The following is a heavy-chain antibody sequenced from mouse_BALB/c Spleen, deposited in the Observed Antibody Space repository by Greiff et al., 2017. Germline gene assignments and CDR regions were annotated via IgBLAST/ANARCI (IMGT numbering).Heavy chain of an antibody. V-gene: IGHV14-3*02. CDR3: ARSGVLRWDCFDY. D-gene: IGHD5-1*01. CDR2: IDPANGNT. Sequence: VQLQQSGAELVKPGASVTLSCTASGFSFTDTYMHWVKQRPEQGLEWMGRIDPANGNTKYDPKFQGKTTITADTSTNAAYLQLSNLTSEDTADYYCARSGVLRWDCFDYWGQGTTLTVSS. CDR1: GFSFTDTY. J-gene: IGHJ2*01.